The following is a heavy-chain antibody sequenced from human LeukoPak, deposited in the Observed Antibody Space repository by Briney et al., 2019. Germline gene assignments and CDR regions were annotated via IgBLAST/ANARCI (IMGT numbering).Heavy chain of an antibody. Sequence: GRSLRLSCAASGFTFSSYGMHWVRQAPGNWLEWVAVISYDGSNKYYADTVKGRFTISRDNSKNTLYLQMNSLRAEDTAVYYCAKVRLIAVARPGGDYFDYWGQGTLVTVSS. CDR1: GFTFSSYG. J-gene: IGHJ4*02. D-gene: IGHD6-19*01. V-gene: IGHV3-30*18. CDR3: AKVRLIAVARPGGDYFDY. CDR2: ISYDGSNK.